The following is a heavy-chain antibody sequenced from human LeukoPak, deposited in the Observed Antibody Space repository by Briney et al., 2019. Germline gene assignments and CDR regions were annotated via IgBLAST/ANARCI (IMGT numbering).Heavy chain of an antibody. CDR3: ATNLGIWFDKNNT. CDR1: GYTLTDVS. Sequence: ASVKVSFKVSGYTLTDVSMHWVRQAPGKGLEWMGGFDPEDGETIYAQKFQGRVTMTEDTSTDTAYMELSSLRSEDTAVYYCATNLGIWFDKNNTWGQGTLVTVSS. J-gene: IGHJ4*02. D-gene: IGHD3-10*01. CDR2: FDPEDGET. V-gene: IGHV1-24*01.